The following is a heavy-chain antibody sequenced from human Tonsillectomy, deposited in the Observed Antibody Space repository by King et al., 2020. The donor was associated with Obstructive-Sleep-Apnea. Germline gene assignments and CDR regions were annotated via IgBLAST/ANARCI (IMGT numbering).Heavy chain of an antibody. V-gene: IGHV4-59*01. CDR2: IYYTGST. Sequence: QLQESGPGRVKPSETLSLTCTVSGGSISSYYWTWIRQPPGKRLEWIGYIYYTGSTNYSHSLKSRVTISVDTSKNQFSLHLSSVTAADTAVYYCARAPYGAGIIDWFAPWGQGTLVTVSS. CDR1: GGSISSYY. J-gene: IGHJ5*02. D-gene: IGHD3-10*01. CDR3: ARAPYGAGIIDWFAP.